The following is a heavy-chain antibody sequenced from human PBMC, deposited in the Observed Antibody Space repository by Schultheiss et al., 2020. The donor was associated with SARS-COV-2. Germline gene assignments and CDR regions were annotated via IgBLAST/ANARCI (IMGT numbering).Heavy chain of an antibody. V-gene: IGHV4-39*07. J-gene: IGHJ4*02. Sequence: SETLSLTCTVSGGSISSGGHYWSWIRQPPGKGLEWIGEINHSGSTNYNPSLKSRVTISVDTSKNQFSLKLSSVTAADTAVYYCARGVLASGSEYKGVNFDYWGQGTLVTVSS. CDR2: INHSGST. CDR3: ARGVLASGSEYKGVNFDY. CDR1: GGSISSGGHY. D-gene: IGHD3-10*01.